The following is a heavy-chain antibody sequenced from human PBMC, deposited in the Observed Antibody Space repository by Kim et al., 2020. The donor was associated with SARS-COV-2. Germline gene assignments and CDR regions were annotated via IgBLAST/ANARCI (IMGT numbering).Heavy chain of an antibody. Sequence: GGSLRLSCAASGFTFSAYAMSWVRQAPGKGLEWVSVIRGSAAAGRTSYSDSVKGRFTISSDNSKNTVYLEMNNLRAEATAVYYCARRGYYYGSSGSHTFDTWGQGTMVTVSS. V-gene: IGHV3-23*01. CDR1: GFTFSAYA. CDR2: IRGSAAAGRT. D-gene: IGHD3-22*01. J-gene: IGHJ3*02. CDR3: ARRGYYYGSSGSHTFDT.